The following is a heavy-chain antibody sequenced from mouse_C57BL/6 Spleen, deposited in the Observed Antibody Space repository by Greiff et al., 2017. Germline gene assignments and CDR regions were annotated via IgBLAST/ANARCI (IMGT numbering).Heavy chain of an antibody. J-gene: IGHJ2*01. D-gene: IGHD2-5*01. CDR3: TTSYYSNHGDD. V-gene: IGHV14-4*01. CDR2: IDPENGDT. CDR1: GFNIKDDY. Sequence: EVQLQQSGAELVRPGASVKLSCTASGFNIKDDYMHWVKQRPEQGLEWIGWIDPENGDTEFASKFQGKATITADTSSNTAYLQLSSLTSEDTAVYYCTTSYYSNHGDDWGQGTTLTVSS.